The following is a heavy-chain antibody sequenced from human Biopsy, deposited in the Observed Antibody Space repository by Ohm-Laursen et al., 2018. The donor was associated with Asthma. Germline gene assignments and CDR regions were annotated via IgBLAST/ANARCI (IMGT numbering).Heavy chain of an antibody. CDR3: ARAVDYSHYYGIDV. D-gene: IGHD3-10*01. V-gene: IGHV1-18*04. CDR2: ISVYNGNT. CDR1: GYTFSSAG. Sequence: SVKVSCKTSGYTFSSAGITWVRQAPGQGLEWMGWISVYNGNTKVAQKLQDRVTMITDTSTSTAYMELRSLRSDDTAVYFCARAVDYSHYYGIDVWGQGTAVTVS. J-gene: IGHJ6*02.